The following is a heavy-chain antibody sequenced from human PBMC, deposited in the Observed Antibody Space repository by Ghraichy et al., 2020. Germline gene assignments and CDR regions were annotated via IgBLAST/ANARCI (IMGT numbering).Heavy chain of an antibody. J-gene: IGHJ4*02. CDR1: GFTFSSYA. Sequence: GGSLRLSCAASGFTFSSYAMSWVRQAPGKGLEWVSAISGSGGSTYYADSVKGRFTISRDNSKNTLYLQMNSLRAEDTAVYYCAKSPQSYYDFWSGQMGYFDYWGQGTLVTVSS. CDR3: AKSPQSYYDFWSGQMGYFDY. V-gene: IGHV3-23*01. CDR2: ISGSGGST. D-gene: IGHD3-3*01.